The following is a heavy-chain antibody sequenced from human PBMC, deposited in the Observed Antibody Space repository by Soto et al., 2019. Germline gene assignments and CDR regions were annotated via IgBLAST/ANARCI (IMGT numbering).Heavy chain of an antibody. CDR1: GGSVSSDY. Sequence: ETLSLTCIFSGGSVSSDYWSWIRQPAGKGLEWIGRIYTSGTTNYNPSLKSRVTMSIDTSKNQFSLNLNSVTAADTAVYYCARGTGTVNFDYWGQGTLVTVYS. V-gene: IGHV4-4*07. D-gene: IGHD1-1*01. J-gene: IGHJ4*02. CDR3: ARGTGTVNFDY. CDR2: IYTSGTT.